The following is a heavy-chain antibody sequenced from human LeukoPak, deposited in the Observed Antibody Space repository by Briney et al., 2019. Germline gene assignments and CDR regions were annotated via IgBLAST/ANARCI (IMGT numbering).Heavy chain of an antibody. Sequence: PGESLKISCKGSGYSFTSYWIGWVRQMPGKGLEWMGIIYPGDSDTRYSPSFQGQVTISADKSISTAYLQWSSLKASDTAMYYCARRVEWYSSGQINWFDPWGQGTLVTVSS. CDR1: GYSFTSYW. CDR2: IYPGDSDT. J-gene: IGHJ5*02. D-gene: IGHD6-19*01. CDR3: ARRVEWYSSGQINWFDP. V-gene: IGHV5-51*01.